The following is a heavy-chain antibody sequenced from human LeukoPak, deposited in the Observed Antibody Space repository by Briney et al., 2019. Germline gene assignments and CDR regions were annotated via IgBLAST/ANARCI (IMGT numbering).Heavy chain of an antibody. CDR2: VYYSGST. Sequence: SETLSLTCTVSGGSISSTNYYCGWIRQSPGRGLEWIGRVYYSGSTYSNPSLKSRLTVAVDTAKHQFSLKLSSVPAADTAVYYCASLYYDSRGYYWFDPWGQGTLVTVSS. D-gene: IGHD3-22*01. V-gene: IGHV4-39*01. CDR3: ASLYYDSRGYYWFDP. J-gene: IGHJ5*02. CDR1: GGSISSTNYY.